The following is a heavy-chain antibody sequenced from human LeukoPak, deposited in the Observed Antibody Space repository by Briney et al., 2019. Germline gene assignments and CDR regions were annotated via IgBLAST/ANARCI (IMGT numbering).Heavy chain of an antibody. D-gene: IGHD3-10*01. J-gene: IGHJ4*02. CDR3: ARGSGMVRGVIPH. V-gene: IGHV3-21*01. Sequence: GGSLRLSCAASGFTFSSYSMNWVRQAPGKGLEWVSSISSSSYIYYADSVKGRFTISRDNAKNSLYLQMNSLRAEDTAVYHCARGSGMVRGVIPHWGQGTLVTVSS. CDR1: GFTFSSYS. CDR2: ISSSSYI.